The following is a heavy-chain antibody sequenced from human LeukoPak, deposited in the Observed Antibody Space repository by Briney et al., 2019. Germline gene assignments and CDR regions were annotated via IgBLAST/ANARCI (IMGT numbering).Heavy chain of an antibody. Sequence: GGSLRLSCGASGLTFSRHWMSWVRQAPGKGLEWVANIMQDGSEKYYVDSVKGRFAISRDNAKNSLYLQMNSLRAEDTAVYYCARDRGGGYYGMDVWGQGTTVTVSS. CDR1: GLTFSRHW. CDR3: ARDRGGGYYGMDV. J-gene: IGHJ6*02. CDR2: IMQDGSEK. D-gene: IGHD2-15*01. V-gene: IGHV3-7*01.